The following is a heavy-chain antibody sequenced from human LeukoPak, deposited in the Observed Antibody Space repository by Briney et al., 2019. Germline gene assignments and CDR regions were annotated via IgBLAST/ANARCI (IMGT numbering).Heavy chain of an antibody. V-gene: IGHV4-4*07. D-gene: IGHD2-2*01. CDR1: GDSVSRYY. Sequence: SETLSLTCTVSGDSVSRYYWSWIRQPAGKGLEWIGRIHNGGIITYNPSLKSRVTMSIDTSKNQFSLKLSSVTAADTAVYYCARLLVPGWFDPWGQGTLVTVSS. CDR2: IHNGGII. CDR3: ARLLVPGWFDP. J-gene: IGHJ5*02.